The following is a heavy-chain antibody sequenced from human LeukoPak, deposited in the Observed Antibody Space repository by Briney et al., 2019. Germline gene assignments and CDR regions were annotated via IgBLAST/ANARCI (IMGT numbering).Heavy chain of an antibody. CDR1: GYTLTELS. Sequence: GASVKVSCKVSGYTLTELSMHWVRQAPGKGLEWMGGFDPEDGETIYAQKFQGRVTMTEDTSTDTAYMELGSLRSEDTAVYYCATEARIAVAGRGGFDYWGQGTLVTVSS. D-gene: IGHD6-19*01. J-gene: IGHJ4*02. V-gene: IGHV1-24*01. CDR3: ATEARIAVAGRGGFDY. CDR2: FDPEDGET.